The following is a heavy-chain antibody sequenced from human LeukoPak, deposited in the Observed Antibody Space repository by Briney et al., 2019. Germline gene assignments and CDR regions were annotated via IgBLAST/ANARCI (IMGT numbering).Heavy chain of an antibody. CDR3: APTYGSGSPAFDY. Sequence: ASVKVSCKASGGTFSSYAISWVRQAPGQGLEWMGIINPSGGSTSYAQKFQGRVTMTRDTSTSTVYMELSSLRSEDTAVYYCAPTYGSGSPAFDYWGQGTLVTVSS. D-gene: IGHD3-10*01. V-gene: IGHV1-46*01. CDR2: INPSGGST. J-gene: IGHJ4*02. CDR1: GGTFSSYA.